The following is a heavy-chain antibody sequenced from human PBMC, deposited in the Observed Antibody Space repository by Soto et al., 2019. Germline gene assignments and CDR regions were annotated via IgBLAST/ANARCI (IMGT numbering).Heavy chain of an antibody. V-gene: IGHV3-15*01. CDR1: GFTFSNAW. CDR3: ANPPLIYTRVNGMDV. Sequence: GGSLRLSCAASGFTFSNAWMSWVRQAPGKGLEWVGRIKSKTDGGTTDYAAPVKGRFTISRDDSKNTLYLQMNSLRAEDTAVYYCANPPLIYTRVNGMDVWGQGTTVTVSS. D-gene: IGHD4-4*01. J-gene: IGHJ6*02. CDR2: IKSKTDGGTT.